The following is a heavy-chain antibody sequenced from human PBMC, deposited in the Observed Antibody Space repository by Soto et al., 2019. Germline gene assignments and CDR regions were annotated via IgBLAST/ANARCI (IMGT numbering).Heavy chain of an antibody. CDR2: ISGSGGST. D-gene: IGHD3-22*01. CDR1: GFTFSSYA. Sequence: GVSLRLSGAASGFTFSSYAMSWVRQAPGKGLEWVSAISGSGGSTYYADSVKGRFTISRDNSKNTLYLHMNSLRPEDKAVYYCAKDRPESYYDSSGYQHDAFYIWGQGTMVTVSS. V-gene: IGHV3-23*01. CDR3: AKDRPESYYDSSGYQHDAFYI. J-gene: IGHJ3*02.